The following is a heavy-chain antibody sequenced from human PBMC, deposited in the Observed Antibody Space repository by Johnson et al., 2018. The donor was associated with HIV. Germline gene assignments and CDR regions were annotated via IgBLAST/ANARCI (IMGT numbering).Heavy chain of an antibody. CDR2: IKSKTDGGTT. CDR1: GFTFSNAW. CDR3: ARGKAFDI. Sequence: VQLVESGGGLVQPGGSLRLSCAASGFTFSNAWMSWVRQAPGKGLEWVGRIKSKTDGGTTYYADSVKGRFTSPRDSSTNTLYLQMNSLRAGDTAVYYCARGKAFDIWGQGTMVTVSS. J-gene: IGHJ3*02. V-gene: IGHV3-15*01.